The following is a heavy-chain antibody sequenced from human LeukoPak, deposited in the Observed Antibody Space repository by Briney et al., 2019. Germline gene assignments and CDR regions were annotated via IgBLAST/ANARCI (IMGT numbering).Heavy chain of an antibody. CDR2: ISAYNGNT. CDR3: ARTEQWLYDAFDI. Sequence: ASVKVSCKASGYTFNTYGITWVRQAPGQGLEWMGWISAYNGNTNYAQKLQGRVTMTTDTSTSTAYMELRSLRSDDTAVYYCARTEQWLYDAFDIWGQGTMVTVSS. J-gene: IGHJ3*02. D-gene: IGHD6-19*01. CDR1: GYTFNTYG. V-gene: IGHV1-18*01.